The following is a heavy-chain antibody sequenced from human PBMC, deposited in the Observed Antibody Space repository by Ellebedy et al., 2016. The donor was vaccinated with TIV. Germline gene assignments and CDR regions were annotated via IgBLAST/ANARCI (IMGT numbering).Heavy chain of an antibody. V-gene: IGHV5-51*01. CDR3: ARHSVAVLGGMDV. CDR1: GYSFTSYW. CDR2: IYPGDSDT. J-gene: IGHJ6*02. Sequence: GESLKISCEGSGYSFTSYWIGWVRQMPGKGLEWMGIIYPGDSDTRYSPSFQGQVTISADKSISTAYLQWSSLKASDTAMYYCARHSVAVLGGMDVWGQGTTVTVSS. D-gene: IGHD6-19*01.